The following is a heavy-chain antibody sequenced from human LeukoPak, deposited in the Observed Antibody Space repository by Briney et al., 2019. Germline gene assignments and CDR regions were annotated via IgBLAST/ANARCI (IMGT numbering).Heavy chain of an antibody. CDR3: ARDQGVVVAAHNWFDP. D-gene: IGHD2-15*01. CDR2: INPNNGGT. Sequence: ASVKVSCKASGYTFTGYYMHWVRQAPGQGLEWMGWINPNNGGTNYAQKFQGRVTMTRDTSISTAYMELSRLRSDDTAVYYCARDQGVVVAAHNWFDPWGQGTLVTVSS. CDR1: GYTFTGYY. V-gene: IGHV1-2*02. J-gene: IGHJ5*02.